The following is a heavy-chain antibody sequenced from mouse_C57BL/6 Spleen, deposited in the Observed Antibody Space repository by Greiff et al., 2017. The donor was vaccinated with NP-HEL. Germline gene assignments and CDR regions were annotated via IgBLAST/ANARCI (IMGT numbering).Heavy chain of an antibody. D-gene: IGHD1-1*01. J-gene: IGHJ2*01. CDR2: IYPGDGDT. Sequence: VQLQQSGAELVKPGASVKISCKASGYAFSSYWMNWVKQRPGKGLEWIGQIYPGDGDTNYNGKFKGKATLTADKSSSTAYMQLSSLTSEDSAVYFCARGITVVAPYFDYWGQGTTLTVSS. V-gene: IGHV1-80*01. CDR3: ARGITVVAPYFDY. CDR1: GYAFSSYW.